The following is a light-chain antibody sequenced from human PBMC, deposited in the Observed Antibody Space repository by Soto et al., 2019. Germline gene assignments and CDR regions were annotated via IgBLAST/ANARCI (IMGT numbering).Light chain of an antibody. CDR3: QQYDSYPT. Sequence: DIQMTQSPSSLSASVGDRVTITCRASQGIDNHLAWFQQEPGKAPKSLIYGVSGLHSGVPSKFRGSGSGTDFTLTIYSVQPEDFATYYCQQYDSYPTFGQGTRLEIK. V-gene: IGKV1-16*02. J-gene: IGKJ5*01. CDR1: QGIDNH. CDR2: GVS.